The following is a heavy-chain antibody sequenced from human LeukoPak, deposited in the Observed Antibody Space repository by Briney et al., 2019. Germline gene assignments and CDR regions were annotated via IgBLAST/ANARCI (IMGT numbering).Heavy chain of an antibody. J-gene: IGHJ5*02. D-gene: IGHD3-10*01. V-gene: IGHV1-2*02. CDR2: INPNSGGT. CDR3: ARGRITMVRGAKNWFDP. CDR1: GYTFTGYY. Sequence: GASVKVSCKASGYTFTGYYMHWVRRAPGQGLEWMGWINPNSGGTNYAQKFQGRVTMTRDTSISTAYMELSRLRSDDTAVYYCARGRITMVRGAKNWFDPWGQGTLVTVSS.